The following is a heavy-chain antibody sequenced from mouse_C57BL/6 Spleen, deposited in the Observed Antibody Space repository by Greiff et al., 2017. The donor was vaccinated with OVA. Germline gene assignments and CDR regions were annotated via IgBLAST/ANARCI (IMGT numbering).Heavy chain of an antibody. CDR3: ARDYGSPWFAY. J-gene: IGHJ3*01. V-gene: IGHV1-82*01. D-gene: IGHD1-1*01. Sequence: QVQLQQSGPELVKPGASVKISCKASGYAFSSSWMNWVKQRPEKGLEWIGRIYPGDGDTNYNGKFKGKATLTADKSSSTAYMQLSSLTSEDSAVYFCARDYGSPWFAYWGQGTLVTVSA. CDR1: GYAFSSSW. CDR2: IYPGDGDT.